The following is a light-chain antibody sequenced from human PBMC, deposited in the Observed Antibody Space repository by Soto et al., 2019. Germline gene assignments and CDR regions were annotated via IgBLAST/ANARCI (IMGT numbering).Light chain of an antibody. CDR1: QTISSW. J-gene: IGKJ1*01. V-gene: IGKV1-5*03. CDR3: QHYNSYSEA. Sequence: DIQMTQSPSTLSGSVGDRVTITCRASQTISSWLAWYQQTPGKAPKLLIYKASTLKSGVPSRFSGSGSGTEFSLTISSLQPDDFAAYSGQHYNSYSEAVGQGTKV. CDR2: KAS.